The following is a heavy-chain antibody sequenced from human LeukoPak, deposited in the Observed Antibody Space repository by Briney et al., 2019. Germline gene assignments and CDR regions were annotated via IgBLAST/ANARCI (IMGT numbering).Heavy chain of an antibody. Sequence: SETLSLTCTVSGGSISSYYWSWIRQPPGKGLEWIGYIYYSGSTNYNPSLKSRVTISVDTSKNQFSLKLSSVTAADTAVYYCARDRPIAAAGLGYWGQGTLVTVSS. CDR3: ARDRPIAAAGLGY. CDR1: GGSISSYY. CDR2: IYYSGST. J-gene: IGHJ4*02. V-gene: IGHV4-59*01. D-gene: IGHD6-13*01.